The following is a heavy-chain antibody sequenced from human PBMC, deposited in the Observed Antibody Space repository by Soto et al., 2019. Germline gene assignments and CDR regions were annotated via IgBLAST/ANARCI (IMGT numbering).Heavy chain of an antibody. CDR2: INAGNGNT. CDR1: GYTFTSYA. J-gene: IGHJ5*02. CDR3: ARDGIAVAGKPNWFDP. Sequence: GASVKVSCKASGYTFTSYAMHWVRQAPGQRPEWMGWINAGNGNTKYSQKFQGRVTITRDTSASTAYMELSSLRSEDTAVYYCARDGIAVAGKPNWFDPWGQGTLVTVSS. D-gene: IGHD6-19*01. V-gene: IGHV1-3*01.